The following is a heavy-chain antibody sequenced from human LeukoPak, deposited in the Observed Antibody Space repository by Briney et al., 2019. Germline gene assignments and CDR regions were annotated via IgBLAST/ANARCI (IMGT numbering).Heavy chain of an antibody. V-gene: IGHV4-39*01. CDR2: IYYSGDT. D-gene: IGHD6-19*01. CDR3: ARHVAVAANYFDP. CDR1: GVSISSSNHY. Sequence: SETLSLTCTVSGVSISSSNHYRGWIRQPPGKGLEWIGSIYYSGDTYYNPSLKSRVTISVDTSKNQFSLKLSSVTAADTAVYFCARHVAVAANYFDPWGQGTLVTVSS. J-gene: IGHJ5*02.